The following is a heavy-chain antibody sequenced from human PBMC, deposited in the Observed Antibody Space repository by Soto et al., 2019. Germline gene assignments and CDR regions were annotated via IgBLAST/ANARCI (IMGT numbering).Heavy chain of an antibody. Sequence: PSETLSLTCTVSGGSISSGGYYWSWIRQHPGKGLEWIGYIYDSGSTYYNPSLKSRVTISLDTSKNQFSLNLSYVTAADTAVYFCARYSPPKKSFDSNPGWLDPWGQGTLVTVSS. CDR2: IYDSGST. V-gene: IGHV4-31*03. CDR1: GGSISSGGYY. D-gene: IGHD2-21*01. J-gene: IGHJ5*02. CDR3: ARYSPPKKSFDSNPGWLDP.